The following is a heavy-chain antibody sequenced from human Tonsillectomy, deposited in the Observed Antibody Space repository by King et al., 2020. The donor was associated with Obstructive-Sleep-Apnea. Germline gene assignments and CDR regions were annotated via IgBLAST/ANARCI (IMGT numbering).Heavy chain of an antibody. D-gene: IGHD3-9*01. V-gene: IGHV4-39*01. J-gene: IGHJ4*02. CDR2: IYYSGST. CDR3: ASLDYDILIGYAYYFDY. CDR1: GGSISSSNYY. Sequence: LQLQESGPGLVKPSETLSLTCTVSGGSISSSNYYWGWIRQPPGKGLEWIGSIYYSGSTYYNPSLKSRVTISVDTSKNQFSLKLSSVTAADTAVYYCASLDYDILIGYAYYFDYWGQGTLVTVSS.